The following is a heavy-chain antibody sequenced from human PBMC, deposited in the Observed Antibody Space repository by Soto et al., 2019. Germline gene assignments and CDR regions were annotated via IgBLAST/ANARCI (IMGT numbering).Heavy chain of an antibody. V-gene: IGHV3-23*01. Sequence: DVQLLESGGGLVQPEGSLRLSCAASGFTFSSYAMGWVRQGPGKGLEWVAVVSIGGSTHYADSERGRFTISRDNSKNTLSLQMNNLTAVDTAVYFCAKRRGAGGHFDYWGQGALVTVSS. J-gene: IGHJ4*02. CDR3: AKRRGAGGHFDY. CDR2: VSIGGST. CDR1: GFTFSSYA. D-gene: IGHD2-15*01.